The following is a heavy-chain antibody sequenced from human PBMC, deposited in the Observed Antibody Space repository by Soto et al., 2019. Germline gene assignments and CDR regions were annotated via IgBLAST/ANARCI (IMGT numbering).Heavy chain of an antibody. D-gene: IGHD3-3*01. CDR3: ARLRTIFGVVIVVAEYCYMDV. V-gene: IGHV1-58*02. CDR2: IVVGSGNT. Sequence: SVKVSCKASGFTFTSSAMQWVRQARGQRLEWIGWIVVGSGNTNYAQKFQERVTMTTDTSTSTAYMELRSLRSDDTAVYYCARLRTIFGVVIVVAEYCYMDVWDKGTTVTVSS. CDR1: GFTFTSSA. J-gene: IGHJ6*03.